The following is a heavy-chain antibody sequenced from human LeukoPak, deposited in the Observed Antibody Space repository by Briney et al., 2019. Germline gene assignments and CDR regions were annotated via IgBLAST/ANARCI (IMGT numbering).Heavy chain of an antibody. CDR1: GGSFSGHY. CDR3: ARGYGSGSYHYYYYYGMDV. J-gene: IGHJ6*04. Sequence: KPSETLSLTCAADGGSFSGHYWSWIRQPPGKGLEWIGEINHSGSTNYNPSLKGQVTISVDTSKNQFSLKLSSVTAADTAVYYCARGYGSGSYHYYYYYGMDVWGKGTTVTVSS. D-gene: IGHD3-10*01. CDR2: INHSGST. V-gene: IGHV4-34*01.